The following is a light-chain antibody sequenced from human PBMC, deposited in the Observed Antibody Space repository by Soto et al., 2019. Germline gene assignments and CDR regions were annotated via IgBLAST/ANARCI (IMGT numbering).Light chain of an antibody. CDR3: QQYNKWPRT. Sequence: EIVMTQSPATLSVSPGDRATLSCRASQAINSNLAWYQQKPGQTPSLLIYGASTRATGIPARFSGSGSGTEFTLTISSLHSEDFAVYYCQQYNKWPRTFGHGTKVEIK. CDR2: GAS. V-gene: IGKV3-15*01. CDR1: QAINSN. J-gene: IGKJ1*01.